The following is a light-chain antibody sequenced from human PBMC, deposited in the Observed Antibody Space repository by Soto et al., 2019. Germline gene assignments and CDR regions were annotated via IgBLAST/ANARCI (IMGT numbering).Light chain of an antibody. CDR3: QQYDTLRT. V-gene: IGKV1-33*01. Sequence: DIQMTQSPSSLSASVGGRVTITCQASQDISNFLNWYQQKAGKAPKLLIYDASNLETGVPSRFRGSGSGTDFTLTISSLQPEDIATYYCQQYDTLRTFGQGTKLEIK. CDR1: QDISNF. J-gene: IGKJ2*01. CDR2: DAS.